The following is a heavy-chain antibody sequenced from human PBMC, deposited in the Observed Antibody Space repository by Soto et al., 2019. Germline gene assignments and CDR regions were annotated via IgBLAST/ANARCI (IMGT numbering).Heavy chain of an antibody. J-gene: IGHJ4*02. Sequence: PSETLSLTCTVSGGSISSYYWSLIRQPPRKGLEWLGYIYYSGRTTYNPSLQSRFTISVATAKNQCSLKLSSVTAADKDVYYCAGGSGYCRGGSCYSRVAYCGQGTLVTVS. CDR3: AGGSGYCRGGSCYSRVAY. CDR1: GGSISSYY. V-gene: IGHV4-59*01. CDR2: IYYSGRT. D-gene: IGHD2-15*01.